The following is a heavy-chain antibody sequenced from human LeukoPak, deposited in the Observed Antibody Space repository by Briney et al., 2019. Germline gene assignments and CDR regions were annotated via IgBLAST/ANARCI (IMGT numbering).Heavy chain of an antibody. CDR2: IRGSGGSS. D-gene: IGHD2-15*01. CDR1: GFTFSSYA. Sequence: GGSLRLSCAASGFTFSSYAMSWVRQAPGKGLEWVSAIRGSGGSSYYADSVKGRFTISRDNSKNTLYLQMNSLRAEDTAVYYCAKDRDRCFQHWGQGTLVTVSS. V-gene: IGHV3-23*01. CDR3: AKDRDRCFQH. J-gene: IGHJ1*01.